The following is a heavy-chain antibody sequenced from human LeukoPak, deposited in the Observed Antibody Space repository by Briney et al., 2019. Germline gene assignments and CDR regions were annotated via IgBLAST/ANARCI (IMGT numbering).Heavy chain of an antibody. CDR3: ARSGSYGEYFQH. CDR2: INPNSGGT. D-gene: IGHD1-26*01. Sequence: GASVKVSCEASGYTFTGYYMHWVRQSPGQGLEWMGWINPNSGGTNYAQKFQGWVTMTRDTSISTAYMDLSRLRSDDTALYYCARSGSYGEYFQHWGQGTLVTVSS. V-gene: IGHV1-2*04. J-gene: IGHJ1*01. CDR1: GYTFTGYY.